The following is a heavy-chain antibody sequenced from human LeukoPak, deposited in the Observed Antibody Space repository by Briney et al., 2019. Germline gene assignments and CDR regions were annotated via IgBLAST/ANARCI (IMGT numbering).Heavy chain of an antibody. J-gene: IGHJ4*02. V-gene: IGHV3-30*02. CDR1: GFTLSSYV. CDR3: ARDDI. Sequence: PGGSLRLSCAASGFTLSSYVMHWVRQAPGKGLEWVTFIRSDGTKRYYADSVKGRFTISRDNSKNTLYLQMNSLSSDDSGVYYCARDDIWGQGTLVTVSS. CDR2: IRSDGTKR.